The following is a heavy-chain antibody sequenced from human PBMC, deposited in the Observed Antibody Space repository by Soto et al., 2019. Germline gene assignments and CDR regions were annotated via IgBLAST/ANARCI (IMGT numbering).Heavy chain of an antibody. CDR3: ARSGGLARDFNY. CDR1: GGTFSSDS. V-gene: IGHV1-69*12. J-gene: IGHJ4*02. Sequence: QVQLVQSGAEVKKPGSSVKVSCKASGGTFSSDSFSWVRQAPGQGLEWMGGIIPMFDTPIYAQKFQDRVTIPADESTSTAYMQLSSLRSGDMAVYYCARSGGLARDFNYWGQGSLVTVSS. D-gene: IGHD2-15*01. CDR2: IIPMFDTP.